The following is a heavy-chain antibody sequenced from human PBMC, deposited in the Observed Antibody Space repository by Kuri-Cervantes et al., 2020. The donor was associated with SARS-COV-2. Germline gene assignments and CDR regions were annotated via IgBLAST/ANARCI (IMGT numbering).Heavy chain of an antibody. CDR1: GYTFTSYD. V-gene: IGHV1-8*01. CDR3: ARGTLQQLVRNWFDP. CDR2: MNPNSGNT. D-gene: IGHD6-13*01. J-gene: IGHJ5*02. Sequence: GESLKISCKASGYTFTSYDINWVRQATGQGLEWMGWMNPNSGNTGYAQKFQGRVTMTRDTSISTAYMELSRLRSDDTAVYYCARGTLQQLVRNWFDPWGQGTLVTVSS.